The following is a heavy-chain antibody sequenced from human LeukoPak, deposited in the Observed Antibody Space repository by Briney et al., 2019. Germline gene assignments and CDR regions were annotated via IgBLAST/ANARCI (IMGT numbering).Heavy chain of an antibody. CDR1: GFTFSSYA. CDR3: AKEVNSDKVVPAAMGY. D-gene: IGHD2-2*01. V-gene: IGHV3-23*01. J-gene: IGHJ4*02. CDR2: IGGSGGST. Sequence: PGGSLRLSCAASGFTFSSYAMSWVRQAPGKGLEWVSAIGGSGGSTYYADSVKGRFTISRDNSKNTLYLQMNSLRAEDTAVYYCAKEVNSDKVVPAAMGYWGQGTLVTVSS.